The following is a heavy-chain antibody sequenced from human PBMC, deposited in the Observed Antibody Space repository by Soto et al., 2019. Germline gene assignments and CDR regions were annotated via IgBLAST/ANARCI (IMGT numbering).Heavy chain of an antibody. CDR2: IYYSGST. CDR1: GGSISNYY. D-gene: IGHD3-22*01. J-gene: IGHJ4*02. Sequence: SETLSLTCTVSGGSISNYYWNWIRQSPGKGLEWIGYIYYSGSTNYNPSLKSRVTISVDTSKNQFSLKLSSVTAADTAVYYCARLSDLSYYYDSSGYYIDYWGQGTLVTVSS. CDR3: ARLSDLSYYYDSSGYYIDY. V-gene: IGHV4-59*08.